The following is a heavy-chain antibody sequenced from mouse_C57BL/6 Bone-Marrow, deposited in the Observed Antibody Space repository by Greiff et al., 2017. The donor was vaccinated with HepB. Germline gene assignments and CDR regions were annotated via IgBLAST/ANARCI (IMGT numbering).Heavy chain of an antibody. V-gene: IGHV3-6*01. CDR3: VNYYAMDY. Sequence: VQLQQSGPGLVKPSQSLSLTCSVTGYSITSGYYWNWIRQFPGNKLEWMGYISYDGSNNYNPSLKNRISITRDTSKNQFFLKLNSVTTEDTATYYCVNYYAMDYWGQGTSVTVSS. CDR1: GYSITSGYY. CDR2: ISYDGSN. J-gene: IGHJ4*01.